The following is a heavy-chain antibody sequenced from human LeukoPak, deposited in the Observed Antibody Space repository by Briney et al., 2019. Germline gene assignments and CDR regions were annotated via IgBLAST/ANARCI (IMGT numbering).Heavy chain of an antibody. V-gene: IGHV6-1*01. CDR1: GDSVSSSSSA. CDR2: AYYRSKWHI. CDR3: ARNLRPDFDY. J-gene: IGHJ4*02. Sequence: SQTLPLTCAISGDSVSSSSSAWSWIRQSPSRGLEWLGRAYYRSKWHIDYAESVKSRITINPDTSKNEFSLQLNSVTPEDTAVYYCARNLRPDFDYWGQGTLVTVSS.